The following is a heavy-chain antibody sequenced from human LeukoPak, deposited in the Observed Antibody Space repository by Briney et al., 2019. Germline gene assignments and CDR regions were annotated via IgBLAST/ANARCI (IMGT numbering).Heavy chain of an antibody. CDR1: GFPFSSYA. CDR3: TTGYGSNWYG. V-gene: IGHV3-64*04. D-gene: IGHD6-13*01. CDR2: ISDSGGST. Sequence: PGGSLRLSCSASGFPFSSYAMHWVRQAPGKGLEYVSAISDSGGSTYYADSVKGRFTISRDNSKNTLYLQMNSLKTEDTAVYYCTTGYGSNWYGWGQGTLVTVPS. J-gene: IGHJ4*02.